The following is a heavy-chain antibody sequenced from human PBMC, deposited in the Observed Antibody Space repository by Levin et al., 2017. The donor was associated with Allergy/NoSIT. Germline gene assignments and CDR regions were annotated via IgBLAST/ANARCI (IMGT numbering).Heavy chain of an antibody. J-gene: IGHJ4*02. Sequence: GGSLRLSCAASGFIFSNCAMHWVRQAPGKGLEWVAVISYDGEKKYYGDSVKGRFTISRDNSKNTLYLQMNSLRPEDTAVHYCARGAGGFDYWGRGTLVTVSS. CDR1: GFIFSNCA. CDR3: ARGAGGFDY. D-gene: IGHD3-16*01. CDR2: ISYDGEKK. V-gene: IGHV3-30*04.